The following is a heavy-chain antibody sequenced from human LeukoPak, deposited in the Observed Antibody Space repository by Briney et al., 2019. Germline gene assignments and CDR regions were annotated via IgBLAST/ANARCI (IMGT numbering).Heavy chain of an antibody. J-gene: IGHJ5*02. D-gene: IGHD6-6*01. CDR3: ARRYSSSSISAAWFDP. CDR2: IYYSGST. CDR1: GGSISSSSYY. V-gene: IGHV4-39*01. Sequence: SETLSLTCTVSGGSISSSSYYWGWIRQPPGKGLEWIGSIYYSGSTYYNPSLKSRVTISVDTSKNQFSLKLSSVTAADTAVYYCARRYSSSSISAAWFDPWGQGTLVTVSS.